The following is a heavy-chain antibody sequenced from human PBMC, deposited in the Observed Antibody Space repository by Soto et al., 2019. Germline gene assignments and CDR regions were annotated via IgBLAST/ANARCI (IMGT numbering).Heavy chain of an antibody. CDR2: IYPGDSDT. J-gene: IGHJ6*03. D-gene: IGHD6-19*01. CDR3: ARHESLAVAEYYYYYMDV. Sequence: GESLKISCKGSGYSFTSYWIGWVRQMPGKGLEWMGIIYPGDSDTRYSPSFQGQVTISADKSISTAYLQWSSLKASDTAMYYCARHESLAVAEYYYYYMDVCGKGTTVTVSS. CDR1: GYSFTSYW. V-gene: IGHV5-51*01.